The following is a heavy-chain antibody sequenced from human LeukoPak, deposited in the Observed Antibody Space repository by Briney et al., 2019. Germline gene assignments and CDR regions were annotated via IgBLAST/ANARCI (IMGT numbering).Heavy chain of an antibody. V-gene: IGHV4-59*01. D-gene: IGHD1-26*01. CDR3: ARNGGSYSFDY. J-gene: IGHJ4*02. CDR1: GGSISTYY. CDR2: IYYSGST. Sequence: SETLSLTCTVSGGSISTYYWSWIRQPPGEGLEWIGYIYYSGSTNYNPSSKSRVIISVDTSKNQFSLKLSSVTAADTAVYYCARNGGSYSFDYWGQGTLVTVSS.